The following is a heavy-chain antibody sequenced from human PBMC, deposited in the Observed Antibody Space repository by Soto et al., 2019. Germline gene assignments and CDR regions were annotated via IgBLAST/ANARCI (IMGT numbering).Heavy chain of an antibody. Sequence: SETLSLTCTVSGGSISSYYWSWIRQPPGKGLEWIGYIYYSGSTNYNPSLKSRVTISVDTSKNQFSLKLRSVTAADTAVYYCARGYGDYVLDFWGQGTLVTVSS. CDR2: IYYSGST. D-gene: IGHD4-17*01. CDR3: ARGYGDYVLDF. V-gene: IGHV4-59*08. CDR1: GGSISSYY. J-gene: IGHJ4*02.